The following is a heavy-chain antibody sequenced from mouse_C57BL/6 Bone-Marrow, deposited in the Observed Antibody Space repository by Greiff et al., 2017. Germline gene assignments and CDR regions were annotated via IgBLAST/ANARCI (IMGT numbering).Heavy chain of an antibody. CDR2: IDPSDSYT. Sequence: QVQLQQPGAELVMPGASVKLSCKASGYTFTSYWMHWVKQRPGQGLEWIGEIDPSDSYTNYNQKFKGKSTLTVDKSSSTAYMQLSSQTYEDSAVYYCARGRGFITTVVVPFDYWGQGTTLTVSS. D-gene: IGHD1-1*01. J-gene: IGHJ2*01. CDR3: ARGRGFITTVVVPFDY. V-gene: IGHV1-69*01. CDR1: GYTFTSYW.